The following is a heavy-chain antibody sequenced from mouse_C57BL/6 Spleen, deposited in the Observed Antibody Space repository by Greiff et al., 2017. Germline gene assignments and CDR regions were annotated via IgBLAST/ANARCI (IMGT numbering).Heavy chain of an antibody. D-gene: IGHD3-3*01. CDR1: GYAFSSSW. J-gene: IGHJ2*01. V-gene: IGHV1-82*01. Sequence: VQLQQSGPELVKPGASVKISCKASGYAFSSSWMNWVKQRPGKGLEWIGRIYPGDGDTNYNGKFKGKATLTADKSTSTAYMQLSSLTSEDSAVYFCARGGLENYFDYWGQGTTLTVSS. CDR3: ARGGLENYFDY. CDR2: IYPGDGDT.